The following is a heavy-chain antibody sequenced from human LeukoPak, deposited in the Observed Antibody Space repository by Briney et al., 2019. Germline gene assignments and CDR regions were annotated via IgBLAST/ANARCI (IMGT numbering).Heavy chain of an antibody. V-gene: IGHV4-59*01. Sequence: SETLSLTCTVSGDSISSYYWGWIRQPPGKGLEWIGYIYYSGSTNYNPSLKSRVTISVDTSKNQFSLKVSFVTAADTAVYYCARDRGFGELDDWFDPWGQGTLVTVSS. D-gene: IGHD3-10*01. CDR2: IYYSGST. CDR3: ARDRGFGELDDWFDP. CDR1: GDSISSYY. J-gene: IGHJ5*02.